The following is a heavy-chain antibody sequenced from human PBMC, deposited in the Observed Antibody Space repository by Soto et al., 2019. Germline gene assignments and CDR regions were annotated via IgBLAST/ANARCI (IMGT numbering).Heavy chain of an antibody. CDR2: ISHSGST. J-gene: IGHJ5*02. D-gene: IGHD2-2*02. CDR1: GGSFSGYY. V-gene: IGHV4-34*01. Sequence: SETLSLTCAVYGGSFSGYYWSWIRQPPGKGLEWIGEISHSGSTNYNPSLKSRVTISVDTSKNQFSLKLSSVTAADTAVYYCARRKIVVVPAAIRRVHWFDPWGQGALVTVSS. CDR3: ARRKIVVVPAAIRRVHWFDP.